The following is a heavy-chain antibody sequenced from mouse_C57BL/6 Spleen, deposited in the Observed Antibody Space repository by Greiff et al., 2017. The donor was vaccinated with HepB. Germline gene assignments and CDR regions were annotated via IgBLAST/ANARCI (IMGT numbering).Heavy chain of an antibody. CDR1: GFTFSSYT. Sequence: EVKVEESGGGLVKPGGSLKLSCAASGFTFSSYTMSWVRQTPEKRLEWVATISGGGGNTYYPDSVKGRFTISRDNAKNTLYLQMSSLRSEDTALYYCARLYYDLWYFDYWGQGTTLTVSS. V-gene: IGHV5-9*01. J-gene: IGHJ2*01. CDR2: ISGGGGNT. CDR3: ARLYYDLWYFDY. D-gene: IGHD2-4*01.